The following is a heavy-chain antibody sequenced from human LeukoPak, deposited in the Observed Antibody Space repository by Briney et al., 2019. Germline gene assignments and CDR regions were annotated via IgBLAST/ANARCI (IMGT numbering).Heavy chain of an antibody. CDR1: GYTFTGYY. Sequence: ASVKVSCKASGYTFTGYYMHWVRQAPGQGLEWMGRINPNSGGTNYAQKFQGRVTMTRDTSISTAYMELSRLRSDDTAVYYCASRYCSGGSCYSGHYYYGMDVWGQGTTVTVSS. CDR2: INPNSGGT. CDR3: ASRYCSGGSCYSGHYYYGMDV. V-gene: IGHV1-2*06. D-gene: IGHD2-15*01. J-gene: IGHJ6*02.